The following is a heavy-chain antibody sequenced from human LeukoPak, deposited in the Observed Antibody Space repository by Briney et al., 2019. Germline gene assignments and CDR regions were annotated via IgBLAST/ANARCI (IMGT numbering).Heavy chain of an antibody. J-gene: IGHJ5*02. CDR2: IIPIFGTA. CDR3: ARVGTTGTTWWFDP. Sequence: SVKVSFKAAGGPFSSYAISWGRRAPGQGLGWMGGIIPIFGTANYAQKFQGRVTITWDTSASTAYMELSSLRSEDTAVYYCARVGTTGTTWWFDPWGQGTLVTVSS. D-gene: IGHD1-1*01. CDR1: GGPFSSYA. V-gene: IGHV1-69*06.